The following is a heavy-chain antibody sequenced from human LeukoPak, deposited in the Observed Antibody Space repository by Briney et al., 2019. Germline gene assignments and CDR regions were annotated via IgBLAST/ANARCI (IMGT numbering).Heavy chain of an antibody. CDR1: GFDFNTFG. V-gene: IGHV3-30*03. CDR3: AREWGAAADY. CDR2: MSYDGKNN. D-gene: IGHD6-13*01. Sequence: GGSLRLSCAASGFDFNTFGMHWVRQAPGKGLEWVAVMSYDGKNNYYADFVKGRFTLSRDSSKNTLYVQMNSLRHEDTAIYYCAREWGAAADYWGQGTLVTVSS. J-gene: IGHJ4*02.